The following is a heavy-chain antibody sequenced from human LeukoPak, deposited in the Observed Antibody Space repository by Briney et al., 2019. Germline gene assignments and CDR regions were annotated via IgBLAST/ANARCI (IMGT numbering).Heavy chain of an antibody. J-gene: IGHJ6*03. CDR2: IIPIFGTA. V-gene: IGHV1-69*06. Sequence: ASVKVSCKASGGTFSSYAISWVRQAPGQGLEWMGGIIPIFGTADYAQKFQGRVTITADKSTSTAYMELSSLRSEDTAVYYCARGAQRQPDYYYYYYMDVWGKGTTVTVSS. CDR1: GGTFSSYA. CDR3: ARGAQRQPDYYYYYYMDV.